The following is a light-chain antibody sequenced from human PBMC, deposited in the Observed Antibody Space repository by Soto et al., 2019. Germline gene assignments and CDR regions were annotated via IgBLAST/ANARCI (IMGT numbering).Light chain of an antibody. CDR3: QQYDNLFT. V-gene: IGKV1-33*01. CDR1: QDISTD. J-gene: IGKJ3*01. Sequence: DIQMTQSPPSLSASVGDRVTITCQASQDISTDLNWYQQIPGKVPKLLIYDASKLETGVPSRFSGSGSGTQFSLTISSLQPDDIETYYCQQYDNLFTFGPGTKVNVK. CDR2: DAS.